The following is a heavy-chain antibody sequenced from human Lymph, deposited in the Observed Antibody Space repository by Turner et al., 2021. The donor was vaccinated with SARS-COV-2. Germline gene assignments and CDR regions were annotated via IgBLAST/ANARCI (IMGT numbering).Heavy chain of an antibody. J-gene: IGHJ5*02. Sequence: EVQLLESGGGLVQPGESLRLSCAASGFSFYSYAMSWVRQAPGKGLEWVSTISGSGGSTYYADSVKGRFTISRDNSKNTLYLQMNSLRAEDTAVYYCANLYSSSAAGDPWGQGTLVTVSS. D-gene: IGHD6-6*01. CDR2: ISGSGGST. CDR1: GFSFYSYA. V-gene: IGHV3-23*01. CDR3: ANLYSSSAAGDP.